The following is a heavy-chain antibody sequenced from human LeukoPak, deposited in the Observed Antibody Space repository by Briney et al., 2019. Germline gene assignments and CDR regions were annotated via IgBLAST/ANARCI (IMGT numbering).Heavy chain of an antibody. CDR3: AKALFYYGSGRGGDYSDY. Sequence: GGSLRLSCAASGFTFSSYAMSWVRQAPGKGLEWVSAISGSGGSTYYADSVKGRFTISRDNSKNTLYLQMNSLRAEDTAVYYCAKALFYYGSGRGGDYSDYWGQGTLVTVSS. J-gene: IGHJ4*02. V-gene: IGHV3-23*01. CDR1: GFTFSSYA. D-gene: IGHD3-10*01. CDR2: ISGSGGST.